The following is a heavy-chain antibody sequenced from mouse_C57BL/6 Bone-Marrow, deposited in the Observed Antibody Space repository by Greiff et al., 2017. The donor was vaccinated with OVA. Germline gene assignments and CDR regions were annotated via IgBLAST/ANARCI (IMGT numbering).Heavy chain of an antibody. CDR2: ISSGGDYI. CDR3: TRAIYYYGSSYVAY. J-gene: IGHJ3*01. Sequence: EVKLMESGEGLVKPGGSLKLSCAASGFTFSSYAMSWVRQTPEKRLEWVAYISSGGDYIYYADTVKGRFTISRDNARNTLYLQMSSLKSEDTAMYYCTRAIYYYGSSYVAYWGQGTLVTVSA. D-gene: IGHD1-1*01. V-gene: IGHV5-9-1*02. CDR1: GFTFSSYA.